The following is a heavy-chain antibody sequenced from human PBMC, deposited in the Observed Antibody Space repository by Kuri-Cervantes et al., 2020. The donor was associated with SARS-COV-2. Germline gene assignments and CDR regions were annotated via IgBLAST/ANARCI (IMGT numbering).Heavy chain of an antibody. V-gene: IGHV3-7*03. J-gene: IGHJ3*02. CDR3: AKGRIPHSDAFDI. D-gene: IGHD2-2*02. CDR2: IKQDGSET. Sequence: GESLKISWAASGFTFSSYCMSWVRQAPGKGLEWVANIKQDGSETYYVDSVKGRFTNSRDNAKNTLDLQMNSPRAEDTAVYYCAKGRIPHSDAFDIWGQGTMVTVSS. CDR1: GFTFSSYC.